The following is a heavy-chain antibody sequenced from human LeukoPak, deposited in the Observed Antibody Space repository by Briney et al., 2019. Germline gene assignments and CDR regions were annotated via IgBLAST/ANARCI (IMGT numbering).Heavy chain of an antibody. CDR3: ARLNTVAGTDKFDY. CDR2: IYHSGST. V-gene: IGHV4-38-2*02. CDR1: GYSISSGYY. Sequence: PSETLSLTCTVSGYSISSGYYWGWIRQPPGKGLEWIGSIYHSGSTYYNPSLKSRVTISVDTSKKQFSLKLSSVTAADTAVYYCARLNTVAGTDKFDYWGQGTLVTVSS. J-gene: IGHJ4*02. D-gene: IGHD6-19*01.